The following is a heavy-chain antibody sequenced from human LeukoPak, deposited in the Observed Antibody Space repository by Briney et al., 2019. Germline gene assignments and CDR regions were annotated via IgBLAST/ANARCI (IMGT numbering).Heavy chain of an antibody. Sequence: PSETLSLTCAVYGGSFSSYYWSWIRQPPGKGLEWIGEINHSGSTNYNPSLKSRVTISVDTSKNQFSLKLSSVTAADTAVYYCARGYSSSWHKYYFDYWGQGTLVTVSS. CDR3: ARGYSSSWHKYYFDY. CDR2: INHSGST. D-gene: IGHD6-13*01. V-gene: IGHV4-34*01. CDR1: GGSFSSYY. J-gene: IGHJ4*02.